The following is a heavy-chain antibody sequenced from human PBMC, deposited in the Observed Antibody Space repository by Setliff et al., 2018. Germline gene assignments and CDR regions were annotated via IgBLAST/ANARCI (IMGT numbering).Heavy chain of an antibody. Sequence: GGSLRLSCSASGFDFKTYTMNWVRQTPGKGLEWVSFIGSSGIDKDYADSVKGRFTTLRDNGDNEVYLQMYILRADDTAVYYCAREGGATGLDLWGQGTLVTVSS. V-gene: IGHV3-21*01. D-gene: IGHD1-1*01. CDR3: AREGGATGLDL. CDR1: GFDFKTYT. CDR2: IGSSGIDK. J-gene: IGHJ5*02.